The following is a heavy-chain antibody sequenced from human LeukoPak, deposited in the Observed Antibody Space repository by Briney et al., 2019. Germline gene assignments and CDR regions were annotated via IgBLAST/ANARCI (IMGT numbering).Heavy chain of an antibody. CDR1: GGSISSHY. D-gene: IGHD3-3*01. V-gene: IGHV4-59*11. J-gene: IGHJ6*03. CDR3: ARGYDFWSGHMDV. Sequence: SETLSLACTVSGGSISSHYWSWIRQPPGKGLEWIGYIYYSGSTNYNLSLKSRVTISVDTSKNQFSLKLSSVTAADTAVYYCARGYDFWSGHMDVWGKGTTVTVSS. CDR2: IYYSGST.